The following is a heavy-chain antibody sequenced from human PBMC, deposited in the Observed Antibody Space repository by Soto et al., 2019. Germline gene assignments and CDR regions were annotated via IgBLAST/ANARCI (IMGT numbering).Heavy chain of an antibody. CDR2: IDPSDSYT. J-gene: IGHJ6*02. D-gene: IGHD2-2*02. CDR1: GYSFTSYW. Sequence: PGEPLQISCKVSGYSFTSYWISWVRQMPGKGLEWMGRIDPSDSYTNYSPSFQGHVTISADKSISTAYLQWSSLKASDTAMYYCARGCSSTSCYTRRGSNYYYGMDVWGQGTTVSV. CDR3: ARGCSSTSCYTRRGSNYYYGMDV. V-gene: IGHV5-10-1*01.